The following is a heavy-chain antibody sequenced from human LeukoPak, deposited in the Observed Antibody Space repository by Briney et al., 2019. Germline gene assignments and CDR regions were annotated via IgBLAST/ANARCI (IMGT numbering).Heavy chain of an antibody. V-gene: IGHV1-2*02. CDR1: GYTFTCYY. J-gene: IGHJ6*03. CDR3: ARVGGYCSGGSCFPYYYMDV. D-gene: IGHD2-15*01. CDR2: INPNSGGT. Sequence: ASVKVSCKASGYTFTCYYMHWVRQAPGQGLEWMGWINPNSGGTNYAQKFQGRVTMTRDTSISTAYLELSRLRSDDTAVYYCARVGGYCSGGSCFPYYYMDVWGKGTTVTVSS.